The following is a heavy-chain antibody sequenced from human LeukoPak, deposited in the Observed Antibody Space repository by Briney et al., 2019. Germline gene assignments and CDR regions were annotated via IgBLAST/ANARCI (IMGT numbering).Heavy chain of an antibody. J-gene: IGHJ4*02. CDR3: AREEDVLNSFDF. Sequence: ASLSVSCKPSGYTFTDYHIQSLRHTPGQSLERMGWIYPAIGATTSADKLQGGVSFTRDTSISTVYLELSRLRSDATAVYYCAREEDVLNSFDFWGQGTQVTVSS. V-gene: IGHV1-2*07. CDR2: IYPAIGAT. D-gene: IGHD3-16*01. CDR1: GYTFTDYH.